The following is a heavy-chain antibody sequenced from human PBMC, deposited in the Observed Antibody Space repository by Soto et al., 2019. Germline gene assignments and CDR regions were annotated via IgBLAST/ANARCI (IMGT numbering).Heavy chain of an antibody. Sequence: GGSLRLSCAASGFTFSSYAMSWVRQAPGKGLEWVSAISGSGGSTYYADSVKGRFTISRDNSKNTLYLQMNSLRAEDTAVYYCAKDRAYYDFWSGLYNYYAMDVWGKGTTVTCSS. D-gene: IGHD3-3*01. J-gene: IGHJ6*04. V-gene: IGHV3-23*01. CDR2: ISGSGGST. CDR1: GFTFSSYA. CDR3: AKDRAYYDFWSGLYNYYAMDV.